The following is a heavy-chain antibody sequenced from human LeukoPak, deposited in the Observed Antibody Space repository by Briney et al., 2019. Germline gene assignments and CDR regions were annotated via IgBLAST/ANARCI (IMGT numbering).Heavy chain of an antibody. D-gene: IGHD4-17*01. J-gene: IGHJ4*02. CDR1: GFNFSPYS. V-gene: IGHV3-21*05. Sequence: PGGSLRLSCAASGFNFSPYSMNWVRQAPGKGLEWVSYIGSGSTLTHYADSVRGRFTISRDDAENSLYLNMNSLTAEDTAVYYCTRDADGNFDYWGQGTLVTVSS. CDR3: TRDADGNFDY. CDR2: IGSGSTLT.